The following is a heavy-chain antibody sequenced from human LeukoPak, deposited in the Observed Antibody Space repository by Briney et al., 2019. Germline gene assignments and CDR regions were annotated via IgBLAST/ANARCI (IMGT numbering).Heavy chain of an antibody. J-gene: IGHJ4*02. D-gene: IGHD5-18*01. CDR1: GFTFGDYA. Sequence: GRSLRLSCTTSGFTFGDYAMSWVRQAPGKGLEWVALIWHDGSNKYYGDSVKGRFTISRDNSENTLYLQMNSLRAEDTAFYYCARDPGYSYGNPCDYWGQGTLVAVSS. CDR3: ARDPGYSYGNPCDY. CDR2: IWHDGSNK. V-gene: IGHV3-33*08.